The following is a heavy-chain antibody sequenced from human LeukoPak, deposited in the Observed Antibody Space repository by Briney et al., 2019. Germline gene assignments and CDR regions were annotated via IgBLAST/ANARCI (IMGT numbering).Heavy chain of an antibody. CDR3: ATLGAFNDYHYMDV. CDR2: IIPIFGTA. V-gene: IGHV1-69*05. CDR1: GGTFSSYA. J-gene: IGHJ6*03. D-gene: IGHD3-16*01. Sequence: ASVKVSCKASGGTFSSYAISWVRQAPGQGLEWMGGIIPIFGTANYAQKFQGRVTITTDESTSTAYMELSSLRSEDTAVYYCATLGAFNDYHYMDVWGKGTTVTVSS.